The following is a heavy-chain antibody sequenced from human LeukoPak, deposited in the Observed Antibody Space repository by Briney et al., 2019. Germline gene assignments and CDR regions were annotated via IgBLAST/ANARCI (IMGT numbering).Heavy chain of an antibody. CDR3: ATWRTAKTGFDY. D-gene: IGHD1-1*01. Sequence: KPSETLSLTCTVSGGSISNYYWSWIRQPAGKGLEWIGRIYTTGSTNYNPSLKSRVTMSVDTSKNQFSLRLSSVTAADTAVYYCATWRTAKTGFDYWGQGTLVTVSS. CDR2: IYTTGST. CDR1: GGSISNYY. V-gene: IGHV4-4*07. J-gene: IGHJ4*02.